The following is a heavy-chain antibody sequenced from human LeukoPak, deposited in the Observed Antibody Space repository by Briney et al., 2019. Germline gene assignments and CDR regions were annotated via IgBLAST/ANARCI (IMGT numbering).Heavy chain of an antibody. D-gene: IGHD1-26*01. CDR3: ARDSQELLGAFDI. Sequence: GGSLRLSCAASGFTFSSYSMNWVRQAPGKGLEWVSSISSSSSYIYYAGSVKGRFTISRDNAKNSLYLQMNSLRAEDTAVYYCARDSQELLGAFDIWGQGTMVTVSS. CDR2: ISSSSSYI. J-gene: IGHJ3*02. V-gene: IGHV3-21*01. CDR1: GFTFSSYS.